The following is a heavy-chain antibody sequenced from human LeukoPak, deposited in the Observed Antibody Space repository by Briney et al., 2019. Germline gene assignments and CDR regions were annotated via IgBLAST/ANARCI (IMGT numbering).Heavy chain of an antibody. D-gene: IGHD2-2*01. CDR2: IYPGASDT. CDR1: GYSFTSYW. V-gene: IGHV5-51*01. CDR3: ARLPYCSSTSCYLLDV. J-gene: IGHJ6*02. Sequence: GESLKISCKGSGYSFTSYWIGWVRQMPGKGLEWMGIIYPGASDTRYSPSFQGQVTISADKSISTAYLQWSSLKASDTAMYYCARLPYCSSTSCYLLDVWGQGTTVTVSS.